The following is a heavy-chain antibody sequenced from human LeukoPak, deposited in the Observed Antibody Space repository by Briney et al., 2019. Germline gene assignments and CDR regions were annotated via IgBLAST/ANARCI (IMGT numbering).Heavy chain of an antibody. Sequence: SETLSLTCTVSGGSISSYYWSWIRQPPGKGLEWIGYIYYSGSTNYNPSLKSRVTISVDTSKNQFSLKLSSVTAADTAVYYCARRGQGGSYYDAFDIWGQGAMVTVSS. CDR1: GGSISSYY. D-gene: IGHD1-26*01. V-gene: IGHV4-59*08. CDR2: IYYSGST. J-gene: IGHJ3*02. CDR3: ARRGQGGSYYDAFDI.